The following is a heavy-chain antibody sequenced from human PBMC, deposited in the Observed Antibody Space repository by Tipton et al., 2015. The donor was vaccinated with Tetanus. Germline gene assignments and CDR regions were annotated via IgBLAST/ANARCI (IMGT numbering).Heavy chain of an antibody. CDR3: ATSKGGAARPRFDY. J-gene: IGHJ4*02. D-gene: IGHD6-6*01. CDR2: ISYSGST. CDR1: GGSINNYY. V-gene: IGHV4-59*08. Sequence: TLSLTCTVSGGSINNYYWSWIRQPPGKGLEWIGYISYSGSTNSNPSLKSRVTISVDASKNQFSLELTSVTAADTAVYYCATSKGGAARPRFDYWGQGTLVTVSS.